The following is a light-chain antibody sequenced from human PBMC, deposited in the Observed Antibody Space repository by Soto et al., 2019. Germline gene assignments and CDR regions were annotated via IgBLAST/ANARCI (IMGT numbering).Light chain of an antibody. Sequence: EIVLTQSPVTLSLSPGERATLSCRASQSVRSYLAWYQQKPGQAPMLLIYDAFKRATGIPARFSGSGSGTDFTLTISSLEAEDFAVYYCQQRSNWASTFGGGTKVEIK. V-gene: IGKV3-11*01. CDR2: DAF. J-gene: IGKJ4*01. CDR1: QSVRSY. CDR3: QQRSNWAST.